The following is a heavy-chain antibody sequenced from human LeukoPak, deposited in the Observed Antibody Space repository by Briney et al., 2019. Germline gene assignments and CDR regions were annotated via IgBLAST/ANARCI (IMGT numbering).Heavy chain of an antibody. V-gene: IGHV4-39*07. CDR2: IYSSGRT. CDR1: GVSIISTNSY. J-gene: IGHJ4*02. CDR3: ARKREGPATGIDY. Sequence: SETLSLTCTVSGVSIISTNSYWGWIRQSPRTGLEWIGNIYSSGRTYYNPSLKSRVTISIDMSENQFSLKLTSVTAADTAVYYCARKREGPATGIDYWGQGTLVTVSS. D-gene: IGHD2-15*01.